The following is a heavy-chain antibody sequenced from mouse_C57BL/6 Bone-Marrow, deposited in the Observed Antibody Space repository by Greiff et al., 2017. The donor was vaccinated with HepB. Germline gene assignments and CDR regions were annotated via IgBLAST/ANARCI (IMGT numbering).Heavy chain of an antibody. J-gene: IGHJ2*01. CDR3: ARRGDYYFDY. Sequence: VESGGGLVQPGGSLKLSCAASGFTFSDYYMYWVRQTPEKRLEWVAYISNGGGSTYYPDTVKGRFTISRDNAKNTLYLQMSRLKSEDTAMYYCARRGDYYFDYWGQGTTLTVSS. CDR2: ISNGGGST. CDR1: GFTFSDYY. V-gene: IGHV5-12*01.